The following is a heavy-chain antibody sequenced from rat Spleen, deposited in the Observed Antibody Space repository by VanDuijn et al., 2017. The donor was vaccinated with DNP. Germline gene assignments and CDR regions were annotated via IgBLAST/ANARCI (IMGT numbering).Heavy chain of an antibody. Sequence: EVRLVDSGGGLVQPGRSLKLSCVASGFTFGDYYMSWVRQAPTKGLEWVVSINSDGTNTYYRDSVKGRFTISRANAKSSLYLQMDSLRAEETATYYCARVQMGYYALDAWGQGTSVTVSS. CDR2: INSDGTNT. J-gene: IGHJ4*01. V-gene: IGHV5-7*01. D-gene: IGHD1-7*01. CDR3: ARVQMGYYALDA. CDR1: GFTFGDYY.